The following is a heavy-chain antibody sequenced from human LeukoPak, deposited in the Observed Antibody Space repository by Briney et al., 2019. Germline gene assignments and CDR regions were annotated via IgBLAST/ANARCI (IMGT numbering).Heavy chain of an antibody. CDR3: AKDVVVVPAAVDY. V-gene: IGHV3-30*18. J-gene: IGHJ4*02. D-gene: IGHD2-2*01. Sequence: GRSLRLSCAASGFTFSSYGTHWVRQAPGKGLEWVAVISYDGSNKYYADSVKGRFTISRDNSKNTLYLQMNSLRAEDTAVYYCAKDVVVVPAAVDYWGQGTLVTVSS. CDR2: ISYDGSNK. CDR1: GFTFSSYG.